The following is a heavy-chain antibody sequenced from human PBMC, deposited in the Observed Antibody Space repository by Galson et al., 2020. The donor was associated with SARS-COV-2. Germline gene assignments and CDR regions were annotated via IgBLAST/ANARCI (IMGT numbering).Heavy chain of an antibody. Sequence: GESLKISCAASGFTFSSYAMHWVRQAPGKGLEWVAVISYDGSNKYYADSVKGRFTISRDNSKNTLYLQMNSLRAEDTAVYYCARDLGSGLGDWGQGTLVTVSS. V-gene: IGHV3-30*04. J-gene: IGHJ4*02. CDR2: ISYDGSNK. CDR1: GFTFSSYA. D-gene: IGHD6-19*01. CDR3: ARDLGSGLGD.